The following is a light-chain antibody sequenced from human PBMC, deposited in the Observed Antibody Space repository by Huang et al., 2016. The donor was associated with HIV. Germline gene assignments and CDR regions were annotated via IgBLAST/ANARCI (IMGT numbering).Light chain of an antibody. CDR2: CSS. V-gene: IGKV4-1*01. CDR3: QQSYASPQT. CDR1: QSVFSTSTNKYY. Sequence: DIVMAQSPVSLAVSLGERATLTCRSSQSVFSTSTNKYYLAWFQQKPGQPPKLLFFCSSTREVGVPDRFSGSGSWTHVTLTIANLEADDAAIYYCQQSYASPQTFGQGTRVEV. J-gene: IGKJ4*01.